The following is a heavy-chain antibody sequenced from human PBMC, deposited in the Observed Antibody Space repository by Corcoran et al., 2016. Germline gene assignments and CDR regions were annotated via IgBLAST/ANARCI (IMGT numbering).Heavy chain of an antibody. CDR3: ARGEGDYLVEQIFDY. CDR2: IWYDGSNK. CDR1: GFTFSSYG. Sequence: QVQLVESGGGVVQPGRSLRLSCAASGFTFSSYGMHWVRQAPGKGLEWVAVIWYDGSNKYYADSVKGRFTISRDNSKNTLYLQMNSLRAEDTAVYYCARGEGDYLVEQIFDYWGQGTLVTVSS. V-gene: IGHV3-33*01. D-gene: IGHD4-17*01. J-gene: IGHJ4*02.